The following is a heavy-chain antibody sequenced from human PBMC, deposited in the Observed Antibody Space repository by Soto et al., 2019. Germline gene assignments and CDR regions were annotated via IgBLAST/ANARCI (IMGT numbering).Heavy chain of an antibody. V-gene: IGHV3-7*01. Sequence: GGSLRLSCVASGFTFRSYYMSWVRQFPGKGLEWVANIKQDGREKYYVDSVKGRFTISRDNAENSLYLQMNSLRDEDTAVYYCARDFVVGGPTINYYYGMDVWGQGTTVTVSS. CDR1: GFTFRSYY. J-gene: IGHJ6*02. CDR3: ARDFVVGGPTINYYYGMDV. CDR2: IKQDGREK. D-gene: IGHD1-26*01.